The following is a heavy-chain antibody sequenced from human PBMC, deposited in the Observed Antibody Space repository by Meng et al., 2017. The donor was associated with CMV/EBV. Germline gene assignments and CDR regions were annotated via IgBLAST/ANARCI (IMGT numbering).Heavy chain of an antibody. V-gene: IGHV4-39*07. CDR1: GGSISSSSYY. CDR2: IYYSGST. CDR3: ARGPTYYYYYGMDV. Sequence: ESLKISCPVSGGSISSSSYYWGWIRQPPGKGLEWIGSIYYSGSTYYNPSLKSRVTISVDTSKNQFSLKLSSVTAADTAVYYCARGPTYYYYYGMDVWGQGTTVTVSS. J-gene: IGHJ6*02.